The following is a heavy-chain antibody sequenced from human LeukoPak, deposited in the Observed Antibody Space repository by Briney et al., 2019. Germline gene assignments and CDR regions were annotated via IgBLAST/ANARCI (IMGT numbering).Heavy chain of an antibody. CDR1: GGSFSGYY. CDR3: ARGCSGGSCYPAHFDY. D-gene: IGHD2-15*01. J-gene: IGHJ4*02. V-gene: IGHV4-34*01. CDR2: INHSGST. Sequence: PSETLSLTCAVYGGSFSGYYWSWIRQPPGKGLEWIGEINHSGSTNYNPSLKSRVTISVGTSKNQFSLKLSSVTAADTAVYYCARGCSGGSCYPAHFDYWGQGTLVTVSS.